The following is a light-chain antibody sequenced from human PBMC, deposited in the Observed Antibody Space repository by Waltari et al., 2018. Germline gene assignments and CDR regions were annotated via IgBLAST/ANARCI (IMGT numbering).Light chain of an antibody. V-gene: IGKV3-20*01. CDR1: QSGSSGR. J-gene: IGKJ2*01. CDR3: QQFGSSVMYT. CDR2: CAS. Sequence: RAMQSGSSGRMSWYLHRPGQAPRLLIYCASGRATGIPARFSGSGSGTDFSLTISRVEPEDFAVYYCQQFGSSVMYTFGQGTKLEIK.